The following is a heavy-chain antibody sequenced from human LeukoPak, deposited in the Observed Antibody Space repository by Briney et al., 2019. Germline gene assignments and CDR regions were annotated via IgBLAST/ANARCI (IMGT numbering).Heavy chain of an antibody. D-gene: IGHD6-19*01. CDR3: ARDRPRVAVAGLGAY. CDR1: GYTFTSYG. V-gene: IGHV1-18*04. Sequence: ASVKVSCKASGYTFTSYGISWVRQAPGQGLESMGWISAYNGNTNYAQKLQGRVTMTTDTSTSTAYMELRSLRSDDTAVYYCARDRPRVAVAGLGAYWGQGTLVTVSS. CDR2: ISAYNGNT. J-gene: IGHJ4*02.